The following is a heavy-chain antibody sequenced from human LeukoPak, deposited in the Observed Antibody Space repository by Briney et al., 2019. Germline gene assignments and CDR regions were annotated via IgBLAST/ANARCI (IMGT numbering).Heavy chain of an antibody. Sequence: ASVKVSCKASGYTFTGYYMHWVRQAPGQGLEWMGRINPNSGGTNYAQKFQGRVTMTRDTSISTAYMELSRLRSDDTAVYYCATLTGTGPLPFDYWGQGTLVTVSS. CDR2: INPNSGGT. CDR3: ATLTGTGPLPFDY. J-gene: IGHJ4*02. CDR1: GYTFTGYY. D-gene: IGHD7-27*01. V-gene: IGHV1-2*06.